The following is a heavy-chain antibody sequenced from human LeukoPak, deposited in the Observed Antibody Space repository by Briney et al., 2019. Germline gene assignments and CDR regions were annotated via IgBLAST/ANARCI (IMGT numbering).Heavy chain of an antibody. V-gene: IGHV4-59*01. Sequence: SETLSLTCTVSGGSISSYYWSWIRQPPGKGLEWIGYIYYSGSTNYNPSLKSRVTISVDTSKNQFSLKLSSVTAAGTAVYYCAREEYSSSSGWFDPWGQGTLVTVSS. D-gene: IGHD6-6*01. CDR2: IYYSGST. J-gene: IGHJ5*02. CDR3: AREEYSSSSGWFDP. CDR1: GGSISSYY.